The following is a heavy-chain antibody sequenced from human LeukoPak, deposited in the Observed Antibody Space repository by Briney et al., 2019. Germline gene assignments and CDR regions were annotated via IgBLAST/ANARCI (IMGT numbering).Heavy chain of an antibody. D-gene: IGHD5-24*01. CDR2: INPNSGGT. CDR1: GYTSTGYY. J-gene: IGHJ4*02. V-gene: IGHV1-2*02. Sequence: ASVKVPCKASGYTSTGYYMHWVRQASGQGLEWMGWINPNSGGTDYAQKFQGRVTMTRDTSISTAYMELNRLRSDDTAVYYCASRDGPQGGFDYWGQGTLVTVSS. CDR3: ASRDGPQGGFDY.